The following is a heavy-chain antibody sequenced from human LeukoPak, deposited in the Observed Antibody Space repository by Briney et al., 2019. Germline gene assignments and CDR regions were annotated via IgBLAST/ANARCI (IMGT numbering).Heavy chain of an antibody. CDR1: GFTFSSYA. V-gene: IGHV3-20*04. Sequence: GGSLRLSCAASGFTFSSYAMSWVRQTPGKGLEWVSGTNWDGGRTGYADSVKGRFTISRDNAKNSLYLQMNSLRAEDTALYYCAQDTSSGYYYYYYMDVWGKGTTVTVSS. CDR3: AQDTSSGYYYYYYMDV. J-gene: IGHJ6*03. CDR2: TNWDGGRT. D-gene: IGHD6-19*01.